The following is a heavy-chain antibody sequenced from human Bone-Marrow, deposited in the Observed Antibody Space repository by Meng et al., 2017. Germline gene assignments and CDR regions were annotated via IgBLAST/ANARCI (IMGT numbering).Heavy chain of an antibody. CDR2: SNPKSGDT. J-gene: IGHJ4*02. Sequence: GRLVDAGAVVNMPGAAVNDSGLASGYTFSGYWLPWVRRAPGQGLEWMGRSNPKSGDTHYAQRFQGRVTMTGDTSISTAYRELSGLRSDDTAMYYCARDEDISAAGKLFCDYWGQGTLVTVSS. D-gene: IGHD6-13*01. CDR1: GYTFSGYW. CDR3: ARDEDISAAGKLFCDY. V-gene: IGHV1-2*06.